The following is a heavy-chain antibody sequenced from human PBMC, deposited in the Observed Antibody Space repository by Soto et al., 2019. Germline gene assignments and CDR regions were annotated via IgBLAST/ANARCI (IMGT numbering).Heavy chain of an antibody. D-gene: IGHD6-13*01. CDR1: GGSISSSSYY. CDR2: IYYSGST. CDR3: ARHPGSYGSSWYGPFDY. V-gene: IGHV4-39*01. J-gene: IGHJ4*02. Sequence: SETLSLTCTVSGGSISSSSYYWGWIRQPPGKGLEWIGSIYYSGSTYYNPSLKSRVTISVDTSKNQFSLKLSSVTAADTAVYYCARHPGSYGSSWYGPFDYWGQGTLVTVSS.